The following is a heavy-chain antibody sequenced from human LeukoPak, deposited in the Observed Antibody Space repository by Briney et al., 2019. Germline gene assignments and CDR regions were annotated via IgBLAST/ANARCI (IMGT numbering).Heavy chain of an antibody. V-gene: IGHV1-2*02. CDR2: INPNSGGT. D-gene: IGHD3-9*01. J-gene: IGHJ4*02. CDR3: ARDPKNYDILTGHSGFIEY. Sequence: WASVKVSCKASGYTFTGYYMHWVRQAPGQGLEWMGWINPNSGGTNYAQKFQGRVTMTRDTSISTAYMELSRLRSDDTAVYYCARDPKNYDILTGHSGFIEYWGQGTLVIVSS. CDR1: GYTFTGYY.